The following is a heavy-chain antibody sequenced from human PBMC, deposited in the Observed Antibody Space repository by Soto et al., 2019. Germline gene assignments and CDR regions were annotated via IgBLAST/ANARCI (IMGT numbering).Heavy chain of an antibody. Sequence: GESLKISCRGSGYSFTSYWIGWVRQMPGKGLEWMGIIYPGDSDTRYSPSFQGQVTISADKSISTAYLQWSSLKASDTAMYYCARHAVRSSSWSDAFDIWGQGTMVTVSS. CDR3: ARHAVRSSSWSDAFDI. CDR1: GYSFTSYW. CDR2: IYPGDSDT. J-gene: IGHJ3*02. D-gene: IGHD6-13*01. V-gene: IGHV5-51*01.